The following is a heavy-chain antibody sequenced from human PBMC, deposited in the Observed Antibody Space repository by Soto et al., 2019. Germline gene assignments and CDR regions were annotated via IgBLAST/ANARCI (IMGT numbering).Heavy chain of an antibody. CDR3: ARDRYYYDSSGYYPFFDY. V-gene: IGHV4-61*01. CDR2: IYYSGST. D-gene: IGHD3-22*01. J-gene: IGHJ4*02. CDR1: GGSVSSGIYY. Sequence: PSETLSLTCTVSGGSVSSGIYYWSWIGHPPGKGLEWIGYIYYSGSTNYNPSLKSRVTISVDTSKNQFSLKLSSVTAADTAVYYCARDRYYYDSSGYYPFFDYWGQGTLVTVSS.